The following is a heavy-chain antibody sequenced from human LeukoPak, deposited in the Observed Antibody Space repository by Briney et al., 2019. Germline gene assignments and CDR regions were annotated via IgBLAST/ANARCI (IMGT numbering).Heavy chain of an antibody. Sequence: PSETLSPTCTVSGGSISSGSYYWSWIRQPAGKGLEWIGRIYTSGSTNYNPSLKSRVTISVDTSKNQFSLKLSSVTAADTAVYYCARERVWRYCGGDSCGWFDPWGQGTLVTVSS. CDR3: ARERVWRYCGGDSCGWFDP. CDR2: IYTSGST. V-gene: IGHV4-61*02. D-gene: IGHD2-21*02. CDR1: GGSISSGSYY. J-gene: IGHJ5*02.